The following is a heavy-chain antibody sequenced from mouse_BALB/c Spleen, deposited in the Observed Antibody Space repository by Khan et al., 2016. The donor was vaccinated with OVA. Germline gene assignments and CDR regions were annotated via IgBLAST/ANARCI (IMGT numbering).Heavy chain of an antibody. CDR3: ARSVTITTVVATDFDY. CDR2: ISYSGRT. Sequence: EVQLEESGPGLVKPSQSLFLTCTVTGYSITSDYAWNWIRQFPGNKLEWMGYISYSGRTSYNPSLKSRISITRDTSKNQFFLQLNSVTTEDTATYYCARSVTITTVVATDFDYWGQGTTLTVSS. J-gene: IGHJ2*01. D-gene: IGHD1-1*01. V-gene: IGHV3-2*02. CDR1: GYSITSDYA.